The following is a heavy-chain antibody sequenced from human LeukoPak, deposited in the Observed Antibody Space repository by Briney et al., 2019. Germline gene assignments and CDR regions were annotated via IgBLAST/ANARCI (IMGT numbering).Heavy chain of an antibody. CDR1: GFTINSYS. V-gene: IGHV3-21*01. Sequence: GGSLRLSCAASGFTINSYSMNWVRQAPGKGLEWVSSISSSSSYIYYADSVKGRFTISRDNAKNSLYLQMNSLRAEDTAVYYCAREGVLVPAVNWFDPWGQGTLVTVSS. J-gene: IGHJ5*02. CDR2: ISSSSSYI. D-gene: IGHD2-2*01. CDR3: AREGVLVPAVNWFDP.